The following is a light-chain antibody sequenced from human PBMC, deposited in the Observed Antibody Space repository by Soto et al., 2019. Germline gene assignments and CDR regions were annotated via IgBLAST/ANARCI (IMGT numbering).Light chain of an antibody. CDR1: QNINDK. J-gene: IGKJ2*01. V-gene: IGKV3-15*01. CDR2: GAS. Sequence: EIVMTQYPDTLSVSPGERATLSCRASQNINDKLAWFQQKPGQVPRLLIIGASTTATGVPDRFSGSGSGTEFTLTITGLQPDDFATYYCQQHNDYTAVTFGQGTKLEIK. CDR3: QQHNDYTAVT.